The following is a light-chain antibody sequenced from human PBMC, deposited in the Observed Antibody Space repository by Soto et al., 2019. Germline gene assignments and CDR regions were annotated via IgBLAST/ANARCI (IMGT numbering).Light chain of an antibody. CDR1: QTINRSF. V-gene: IGKV3-20*01. CDR2: GAS. J-gene: IGKJ1*01. Sequence: EIVLTQSPGTLSLSPGERVSLSCRASQTINRSFLAWYQQKPGQAPRLLIYGASSRATGVPDRFSGSGSGTDFTLTISRLEPGDFAVYYCQQYGNSPRTFGQGTKGEIK. CDR3: QQYGNSPRT.